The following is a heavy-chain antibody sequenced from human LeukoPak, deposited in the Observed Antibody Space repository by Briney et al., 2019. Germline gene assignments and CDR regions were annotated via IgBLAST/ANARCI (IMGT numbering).Heavy chain of an antibody. CDR3: AKDRVSGDGYNSLDY. D-gene: IGHD5-24*01. CDR2: ITGPADVT. Sequence: GGSLRLSCAASGFSFNSYAMNWIRQVPGKGLEWVSDITGPADVTTYANSVKGRFTISRDNSKNTVFLQMDSLRAEDTAVYYCAKDRVSGDGYNSLDYWGQGTLVTVSS. V-gene: IGHV3-23*01. CDR1: GFSFNSYA. J-gene: IGHJ4*02.